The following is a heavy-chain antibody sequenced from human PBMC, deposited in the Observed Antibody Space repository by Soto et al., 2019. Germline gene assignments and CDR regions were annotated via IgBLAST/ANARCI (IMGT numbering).Heavy chain of an antibody. J-gene: IGHJ4*02. Sequence: EVQLVESGGGLVQPGGSLRLSCVASGLTFSSWMSWVRQAPGKGLEWVAMTTQDGSGKHYVDSVKGRFTISRDSAKNSMYLQINSXTVEDTAMYYCASLDTAMIKTAGYWGQGTQVTVSS. CDR2: TTQDGSGK. V-gene: IGHV3-7*01. CDR1: GLTFSSW. D-gene: IGHD5-18*01. CDR3: ASLDTAMIKTAGY.